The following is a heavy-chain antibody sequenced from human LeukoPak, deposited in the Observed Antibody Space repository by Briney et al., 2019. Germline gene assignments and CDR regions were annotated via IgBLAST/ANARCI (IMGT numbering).Heavy chain of an antibody. CDR1: ASTVTNTY. Sequence: GGSLRLSCAASASTVTNTYMSWVRQAPGMGLEWVSVIYIGGSTYYADSVKGRFTISRDSSENTVYLQMTSLRVEDTAVYYCARCKMGSHFDYWGQGTLVTVSS. J-gene: IGHJ4*02. CDR3: ARCKMGSHFDY. V-gene: IGHV3-53*01. D-gene: IGHD1-26*01. CDR2: IYIGGST.